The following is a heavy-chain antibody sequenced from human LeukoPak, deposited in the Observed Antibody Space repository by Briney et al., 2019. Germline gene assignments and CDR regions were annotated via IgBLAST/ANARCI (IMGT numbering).Heavy chain of an antibody. CDR2: IYPGDSDA. CDR3: ARQRYCSSTSCRPYFDY. CDR1: GYRFTSYW. Sequence: GASLKISCKGSGYRFTSYWIGWVRQMPGKGLEWMGLIYPGDSDARYSPSFRGQVTISADKSISTAYLQWSSLKASDTAMYYCARQRYCSSTSCRPYFDYWAQGTLVTVSS. V-gene: IGHV5-51*01. D-gene: IGHD2-2*01. J-gene: IGHJ4*02.